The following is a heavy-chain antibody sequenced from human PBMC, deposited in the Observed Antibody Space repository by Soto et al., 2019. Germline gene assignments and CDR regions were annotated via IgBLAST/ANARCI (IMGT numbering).Heavy chain of an antibody. CDR3: AKGHTLLWFGELFNYYGMDV. J-gene: IGHJ6*02. Sequence: GGSLRLSCAASGFTFSSYGMHWVRQAPGKGLEWVAVISYDGSNKYYADSVKGRFTISRDNSKNTLYLQMNSLRAEDTAVYYCAKGHTLLWFGELFNYYGMDVWGHGTTVTVSS. CDR2: ISYDGSNK. CDR1: GFTFSSYG. V-gene: IGHV3-30*18. D-gene: IGHD3-10*01.